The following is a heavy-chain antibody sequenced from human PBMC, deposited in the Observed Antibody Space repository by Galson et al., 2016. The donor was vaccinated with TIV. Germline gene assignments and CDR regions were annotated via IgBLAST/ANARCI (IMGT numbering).Heavy chain of an antibody. CDR1: GGTFSSYA. CDR3: AKDHCSGTSCPQPHY. CDR2: IIPMLGIT. V-gene: IGHV1-69*04. J-gene: IGHJ4*02. D-gene: IGHD2-2*01. Sequence: SGAEVKKPGESLKISCKASGGTFSSYAISWVRQAPGQGLEWMGRIIPMLGITRYAQKFQGRVTIIADDSTSTAYMELSSLKSEDTAVYYCAKDHCSGTSCPQPHYWGQGTLVTVSS.